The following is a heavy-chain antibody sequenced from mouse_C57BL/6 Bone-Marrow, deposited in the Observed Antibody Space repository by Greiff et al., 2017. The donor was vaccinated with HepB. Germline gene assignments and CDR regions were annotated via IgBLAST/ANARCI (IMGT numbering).Heavy chain of an antibody. D-gene: IGHD1-3*01. Sequence: VQLQQPGAELVKPGASVKLSCKASGYTFTSYWMQWVKQRPGQGLEWIGEIDPSDSYTNYNQKFKGKATLTVDTSSSTAYMQLSSLTSEDSAVYNCAREPLNPYYAMDYWGQGTSVTVSS. CDR1: GYTFTSYW. CDR2: IDPSDSYT. V-gene: IGHV1-50*01. CDR3: AREPLNPYYAMDY. J-gene: IGHJ4*01.